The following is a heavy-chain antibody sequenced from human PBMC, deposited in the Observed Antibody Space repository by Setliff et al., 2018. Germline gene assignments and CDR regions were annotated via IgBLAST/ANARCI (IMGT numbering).Heavy chain of an antibody. J-gene: IGHJ3*01. CDR2: ISTDDGDT. Sequence: ASVKVSCKSSGYTFTSYGINWVRQAPGQGLEWMGWISTDDGDTNFAQKFQGRVTLTTDTSTGTAYMELRSLTFDDTAVYYCARDWFCSGGDCSDVFDFWGQGTMVTVSS. V-gene: IGHV1-18*01. D-gene: IGHD2-21*02. CDR1: GYTFTSYG. CDR3: ARDWFCSGGDCSDVFDF.